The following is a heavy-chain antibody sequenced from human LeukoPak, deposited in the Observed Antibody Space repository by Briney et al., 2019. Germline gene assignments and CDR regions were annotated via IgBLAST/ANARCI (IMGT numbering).Heavy chain of an antibody. CDR1: GHSIINSYY. D-gene: IGHD3-22*01. CDR2: IYHTGST. Sequence: PSETLSLTCTVSGHSIINSYYWGWIRPPPGKGLEWIGSIYHTGSTYYNPSLKSRVTIFVDTSKNQFSLKLNSVTAADTAVYYCARTTDSSGFSSFQHWGQGTLVTVSS. CDR3: ARTTDSSGFSSFQH. J-gene: IGHJ1*01. V-gene: IGHV4-38-2*02.